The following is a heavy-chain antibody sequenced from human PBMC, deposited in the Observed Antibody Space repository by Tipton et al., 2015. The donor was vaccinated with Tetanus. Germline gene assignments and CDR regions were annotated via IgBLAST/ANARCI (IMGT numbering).Heavy chain of an antibody. Sequence: GLVKPSETLSLTCSVSGDSISSYYWSWIRQPPGKGLEWIGYTHDSGKTNTNPSLQSRVSISVDTSKNQFSLKLSSVTAADTAVYYCARIGWLQQNKPAFDIWGQGTVVTVSS. CDR2: THDSGKT. D-gene: IGHD6-19*01. CDR1: GDSISSYY. V-gene: IGHV4-59*01. J-gene: IGHJ3*02. CDR3: ARIGWLQQNKPAFDI.